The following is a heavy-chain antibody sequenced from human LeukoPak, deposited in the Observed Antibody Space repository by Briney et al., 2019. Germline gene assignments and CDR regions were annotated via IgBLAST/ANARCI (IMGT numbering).Heavy chain of an antibody. CDR2: INAGNGNT. J-gene: IGHJ3*02. CDR3: ARDGPVLLWFGEYLSGAFDI. V-gene: IGHV1-3*01. D-gene: IGHD3-10*01. Sequence: ASVKVSCKASGYTFTSYAMHWVRQAPEQRLEWMGWINAGNGNTKYSQKFQGRVTITRDTSASTAYMELSSLRSEDTAVYYCARDGPVLLWFGEYLSGAFDIWGQGTMVTVSS. CDR1: GYTFTSYA.